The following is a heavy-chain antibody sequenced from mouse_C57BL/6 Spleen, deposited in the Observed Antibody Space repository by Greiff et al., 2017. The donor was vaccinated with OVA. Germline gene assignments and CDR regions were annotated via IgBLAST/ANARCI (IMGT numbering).Heavy chain of an antibody. CDR3: ARSRGYDYAWFAY. J-gene: IGHJ3*01. CDR2: IDPNSGGT. D-gene: IGHD2-4*01. V-gene: IGHV1-72*01. CDR1: GYTFTSYW. Sequence: VQLQPPWAELVKPGASVKLSCKASGYTFTSYWMHWVQQRPGRGLEWIGRIDPNSGGTKYNEKFKSKATLTVDKPSSTAYMQLRSLTSEDSAVYYCARSRGYDYAWFAYWGQGTLVTVSA.